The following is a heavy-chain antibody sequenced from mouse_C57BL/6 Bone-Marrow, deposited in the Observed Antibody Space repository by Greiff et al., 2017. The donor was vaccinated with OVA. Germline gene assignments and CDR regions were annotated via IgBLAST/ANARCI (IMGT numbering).Heavy chain of an antibody. CDR1: GYTFTSYW. J-gene: IGHJ4*01. CDR3: ARSPTWMDY. CDR2: IDPSDSYT. Sequence: QVQLQQPGAELVMPGASVKLSCKASGYTFTSYWMHWVKQRPGQGLEWIGAIDPSDSYTNYNQKFKGKSTLTVDKSSSTAYMQLSSLTSEDSAVYYCARSPTWMDYWGKGTSVTVSS. V-gene: IGHV1-69*01.